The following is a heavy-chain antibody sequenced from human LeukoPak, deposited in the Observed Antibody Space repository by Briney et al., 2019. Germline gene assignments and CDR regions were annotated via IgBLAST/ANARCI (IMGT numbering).Heavy chain of an antibody. J-gene: IGHJ4*02. CDR2: ISSSGSTI. CDR1: GFTFSDYY. D-gene: IGHD3-9*01. V-gene: IGHV3-11*04. Sequence: PGGSLRVSCAASGFTFSDYYMNWIRQAPGKGLEWVSYISSSGSTIYYADSVKGRFTISRDNAKNSLYLKMNSLRDEDTAVYYCAKEGNYDILTGYYSDYWGQGTLVTVSS. CDR3: AKEGNYDILTGYYSDY.